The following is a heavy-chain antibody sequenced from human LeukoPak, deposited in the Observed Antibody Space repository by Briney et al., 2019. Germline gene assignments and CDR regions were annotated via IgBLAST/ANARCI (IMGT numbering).Heavy chain of an antibody. CDR3: ARGEMATILTPDYFDY. V-gene: IGHV3-11*01. CDR1: GFTFSDYY. D-gene: IGHD5-24*01. J-gene: IGHJ4*02. Sequence: GGSLRLSCAASGFTFSDYYMSWIRQAPGKGLEWDSYISSSGSTIYYADSVKGRFTISRDNAKNSLYLQMNSLRAEDTAVYYCARGEMATILTPDYFDYWGQGTLVTVSS. CDR2: ISSSGSTI.